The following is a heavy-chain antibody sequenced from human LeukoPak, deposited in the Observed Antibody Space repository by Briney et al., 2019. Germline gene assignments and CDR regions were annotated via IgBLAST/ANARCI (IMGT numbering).Heavy chain of an antibody. D-gene: IGHD6-19*01. CDR3: ARDGAPSGWRPDY. CDR2: ISSSSTI. Sequence: GGSLRLSCAASGFTFSSYSMNWVRQAPGKGLEWVSYISSSSTIYYADSVKGRFTISRDNAKNSLYLQMNSLRAEDTAVYYCARDGAPSGWRPDYWGQGTLVTVSS. CDR1: GFTFSSYS. J-gene: IGHJ4*02. V-gene: IGHV3-48*04.